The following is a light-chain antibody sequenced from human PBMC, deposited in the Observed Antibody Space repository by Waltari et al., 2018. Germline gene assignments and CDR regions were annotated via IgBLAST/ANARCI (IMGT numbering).Light chain of an antibody. V-gene: IGKV3-15*01. J-gene: IGKJ2*01. Sequence: ETVMTQSPATLSVSPGERVTLSCRASQDVTNRLAWFQQKPGQAPRLLMCDATTRATDFPGRFSGSGSGTEFTLTISSLQSEDFAVYYCQQYNNWPRTFGQGTKLEI. CDR3: QQYNNWPRT. CDR1: QDVTNR. CDR2: DAT.